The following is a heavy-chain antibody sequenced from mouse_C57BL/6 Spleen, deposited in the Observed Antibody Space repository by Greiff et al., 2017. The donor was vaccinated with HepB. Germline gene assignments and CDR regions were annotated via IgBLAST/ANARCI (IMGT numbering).Heavy chain of an antibody. D-gene: IGHD1-1*01. Sequence: QVQLQQPGAELVKPGASVKLSCKASGYTFTSYWMHWVKQRPGQGLEWIGMIHPNSGSTNYNEKFKSKATLTVDKSSSTAYMQLSSLTSEDSAVYYCARLTTVVEDWFAYWGQGTLVTVSA. CDR3: ARLTTVVEDWFAY. CDR1: GYTFTSYW. V-gene: IGHV1-64*01. J-gene: IGHJ3*01. CDR2: IHPNSGST.